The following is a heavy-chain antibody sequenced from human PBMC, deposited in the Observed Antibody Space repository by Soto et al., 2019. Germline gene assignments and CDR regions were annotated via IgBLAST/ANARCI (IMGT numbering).Heavy chain of an antibody. D-gene: IGHD2-2*01. CDR1: GFTFSNAW. CDR3: TTYCSSTSCYPYYYYGMDV. Sequence: PGGSLRLSCAASGFTFSNAWMSWFRQAPGKGLEWVGRIKSKTDGGTTDYAAPVKGRFTISRDDSKNTLYLQMNSLKTEDTAVYYCTTYCSSTSCYPYYYYGMDVWGQGTTVTVSS. J-gene: IGHJ6*02. CDR2: IKSKTDGGTT. V-gene: IGHV3-15*01.